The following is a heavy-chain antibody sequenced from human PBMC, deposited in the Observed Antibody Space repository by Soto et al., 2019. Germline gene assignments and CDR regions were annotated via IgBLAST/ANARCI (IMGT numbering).Heavy chain of an antibody. D-gene: IGHD2-2*01. V-gene: IGHV3-11*03. Sequence: PGGSLRLSCAASGFTFSDYYMSWIRQAPGKGLEWVSYISSSSSYTNYADSVKGRFTISRDNAKNSLYLQMNSLRAEDTAVYYCARSPREYQLLSSEGYFDYWGQGTLVTVPQ. J-gene: IGHJ4*02. CDR2: ISSSSSYT. CDR1: GFTFSDYY. CDR3: ARSPREYQLLSSEGYFDY.